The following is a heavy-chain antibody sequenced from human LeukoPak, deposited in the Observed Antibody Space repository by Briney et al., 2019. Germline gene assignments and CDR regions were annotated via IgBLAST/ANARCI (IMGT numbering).Heavy chain of an antibody. D-gene: IGHD2-8*02. Sequence: SETLSLTCTVSGDSISNGVKYWSWIRQHPGRGLEWIGYIYHSGRSYYNPSLKSRITMSVDTSKNQLSLNLSSVTAADTAVYYCARDQVECTGGTCQSRVGFDFWGQGTLVTVSS. V-gene: IGHV4-31*03. CDR2: IYHSGRS. J-gene: IGHJ4*02. CDR3: ARDQVECTGGTCQSRVGFDF. CDR1: GDSISNGVKY.